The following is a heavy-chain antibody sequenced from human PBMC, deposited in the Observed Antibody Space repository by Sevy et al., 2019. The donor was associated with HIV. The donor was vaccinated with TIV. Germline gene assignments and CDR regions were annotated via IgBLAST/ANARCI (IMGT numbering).Heavy chain of an antibody. Sequence: GGSLRLSCATSGFTFSNYAIHWVRQAPGKGLEWVASIFSDGINKYCADSVKGRFTISRDNSENTVYLQMNSLRVEDTAVYYCAGESGSDWYLDYWGQGTLVTVSS. V-gene: IGHV3-33*01. CDR1: GFTFSNYA. CDR2: IFSDGINK. J-gene: IGHJ4*02. CDR3: AGESGSDWYLDY. D-gene: IGHD6-19*01.